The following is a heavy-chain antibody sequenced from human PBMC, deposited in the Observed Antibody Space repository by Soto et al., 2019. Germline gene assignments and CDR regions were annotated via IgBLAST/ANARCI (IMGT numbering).Heavy chain of an antibody. CDR2: ISAYNGNT. Sequence: GASVKVSCKASGYTFTSYGISWVRQAPGQGLEWMGWISAYNGNTNYAQKLQGRVTMTEDTSTDTAYMELSSLRSEDTAVYYCATDIVVVPAAIEYFQHWGQGTLVTVSS. D-gene: IGHD2-2*01. J-gene: IGHJ1*01. CDR1: GYTFTSYG. V-gene: IGHV1-18*01. CDR3: ATDIVVVPAAIEYFQH.